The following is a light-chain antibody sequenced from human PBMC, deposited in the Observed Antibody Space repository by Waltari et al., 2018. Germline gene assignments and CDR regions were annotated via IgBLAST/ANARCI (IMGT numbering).Light chain of an antibody. V-gene: IGLV2-14*03. CDR2: DVT. CDR3: SSYTSTRTLV. Sequence: QSALTQPASVSGTPGQSLTIPSTGTSRDVGGYNSVSWYQQHPGIAPKLLIYDVTYRPSGVSNRFSGSKSGNTASLTISGLQAEDEADYYCSSYTSTRTLVFGGGTKLTVL. CDR1: SRDVGGYNS. J-gene: IGLJ2*01.